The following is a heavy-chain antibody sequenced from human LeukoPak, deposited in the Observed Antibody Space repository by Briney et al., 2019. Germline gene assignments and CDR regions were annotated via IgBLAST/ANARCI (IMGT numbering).Heavy chain of an antibody. CDR2: IKQDGSEK. J-gene: IGHJ3*02. Sequence: GGSLRLSCAAPGSPFSSNWMGWFRKAPGKGLKWVANIKQDGSEKYYVDSVKGRFTISRDNAKNSLYLQMNSLRAEDTAVYYCARAVVGAIHDAFDIWGQGTMVTVSS. CDR3: ARAVVGAIHDAFDI. CDR1: GSPFSSNW. V-gene: IGHV3-7*01. D-gene: IGHD1-26*01.